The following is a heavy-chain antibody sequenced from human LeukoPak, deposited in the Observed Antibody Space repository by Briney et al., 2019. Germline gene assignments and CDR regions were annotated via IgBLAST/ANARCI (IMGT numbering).Heavy chain of an antibody. J-gene: IGHJ4*02. V-gene: IGHV3-30*18. CDR3: AKDRWLQFG. CDR1: GFTVSSNY. D-gene: IGHD5-24*01. CDR2: ISYDGSNK. Sequence: SGGSLRLSCAASGFTVSSNYMSWVRQAPGKGLEWVAVISYDGSNKYYADSVKGRFTISRDNSKNTLYLQMNSLRAEDTAVYYCAKDRWLQFGGGQGTLVTVSS.